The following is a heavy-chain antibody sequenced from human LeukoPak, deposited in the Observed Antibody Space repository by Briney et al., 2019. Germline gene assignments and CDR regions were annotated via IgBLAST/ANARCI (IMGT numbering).Heavy chain of an antibody. V-gene: IGHV4-30-4*01. CDR2: IYYSGST. J-gene: IGHJ4*02. D-gene: IGHD6-19*01. CDR1: GGSISSGDYY. CDR3: ARFSAGYSSGWSPAWNFDY. Sequence: SETLSLTCTVSGGSISSGDYYWSWIRQPPGKGLEWIGYIYYSGSTYYNPSLKSRVTISVDTSKNQFSLKLSSVTAADTAVYYCARFSAGYSSGWSPAWNFDYWGQGTLVTVSS.